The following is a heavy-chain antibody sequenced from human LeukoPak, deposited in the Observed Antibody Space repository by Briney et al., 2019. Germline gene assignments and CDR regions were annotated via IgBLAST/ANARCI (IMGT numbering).Heavy chain of an antibody. CDR2: IRAGGENT. J-gene: IGHJ4*02. CDR3: ARAGFRGYGSLLDN. V-gene: IGHV3-23*01. Sequence: TGGSLRLSCAASGFTFSNYDMNWVRQAPGKGLDWVSAIRAGGENTFYADSVKGRFTISRDNSKNMLYLQMNSLRAEDTAVYYCARAGFRGYGSLLDNWGQGTLVTVSS. D-gene: IGHD5-12*01. CDR1: GFTFSNYD.